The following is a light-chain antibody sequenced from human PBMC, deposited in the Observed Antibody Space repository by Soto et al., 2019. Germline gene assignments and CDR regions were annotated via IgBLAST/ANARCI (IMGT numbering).Light chain of an antibody. CDR3: QQYYSFPIT. Sequence: IPITHSPSSLSASVSDIVTITCRASQSISGYLNWYQQKPGKAPNLLIYAASSLQSGVPSRFSGSGSGTDFTLTISCLQSEDFATYYCQQYYSFPITFGQGTRLEI. J-gene: IGKJ5*01. V-gene: IGKV1-39*01. CDR2: AAS. CDR1: QSISGY.